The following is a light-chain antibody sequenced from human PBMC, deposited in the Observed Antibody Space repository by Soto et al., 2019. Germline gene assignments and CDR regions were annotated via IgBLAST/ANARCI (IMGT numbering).Light chain of an antibody. J-gene: IGKJ2*01. CDR1: QRGSVY. CDR3: QQRSNWSPPYT. V-gene: IGKV3-11*01. CDR2: DAI. Sequence: EVVLTQSPATLSLSPGERATISCRARQRGSVYLAWSQHRPGQAPRLLIYDAIHRATGIPARFSGSGSGTDFSRTISSLEPEDFAVYYCQQRSNWSPPYTFGQGTKLEI.